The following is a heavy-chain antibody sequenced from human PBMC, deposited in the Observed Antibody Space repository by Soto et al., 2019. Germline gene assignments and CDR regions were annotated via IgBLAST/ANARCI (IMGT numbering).Heavy chain of an antibody. J-gene: IGHJ6*04. CDR1: GFTFSSFV. CDR3: ARERLGYGAGRGGMDV. Sequence: EVQLLESGGAVVQPGGSLRLSCAASGFTFSSFVMNWVRQAPGKGLEWVSGMSGSGGSIYHGDSVTGRFTISRDNSKNTLFLDMKSLRADDTAVYHCARERLGYGAGRGGMDVWGKGTTVNVSS. D-gene: IGHD3-10*01. V-gene: IGHV3-23*01. CDR2: MSGSGGSI.